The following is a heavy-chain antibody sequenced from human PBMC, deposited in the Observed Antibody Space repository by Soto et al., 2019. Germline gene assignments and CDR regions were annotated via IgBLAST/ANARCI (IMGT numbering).Heavy chain of an antibody. CDR3: ARDRGPSSVYDPYLVAP. D-gene: IGHD3-22*01. V-gene: IGHV1-69*12. CDR2: IIPIFDTA. J-gene: IGHJ5*02. CDR1: GGTFSSYA. Sequence: QVQLVQSGAGVTKPGSSVKVSCKASGGTFSSYAISWVRQAPGQGLEWMGEIIPIFDTANYAQKLQGRVTITADESTSTAYMELSSLRSEDTAVYYCARDRGPSSVYDPYLVAPWGQGTLVTVSS.